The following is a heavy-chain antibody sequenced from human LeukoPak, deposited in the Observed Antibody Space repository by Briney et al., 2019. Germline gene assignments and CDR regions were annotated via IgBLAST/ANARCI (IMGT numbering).Heavy chain of an antibody. CDR2: IRYDGSNK. D-gene: IGHD2-21*02. Sequence: GGSLRLSCAASGFTFSSYGMHWVRQAPGKGLEWVAFIRYDGSNKNYADSVKGRFTISRDNSKNTLYLQMNSLRAEDTAVYYCAKDGDWTTTGYFDYWGQGTLVTVSS. CDR1: GFTFSSYG. J-gene: IGHJ4*02. V-gene: IGHV3-30*02. CDR3: AKDGDWTTTGYFDY.